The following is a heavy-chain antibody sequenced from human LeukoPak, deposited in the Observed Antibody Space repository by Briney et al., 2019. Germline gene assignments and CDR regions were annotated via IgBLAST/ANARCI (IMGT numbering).Heavy chain of an antibody. Sequence: SETLSLTCAVYGGSFSGYYWSWIRQPPGKGLEWIGEINHSGSTNYNPSLKSRVTISVDTSNNQFSLKLSSVTAADTAVYYCARDVGARLPGYWGQGTLVTVSS. CDR3: ARDVGARLPGY. V-gene: IGHV4-34*01. J-gene: IGHJ4*02. CDR2: INHSGST. CDR1: GGSFSGYY. D-gene: IGHD6-6*01.